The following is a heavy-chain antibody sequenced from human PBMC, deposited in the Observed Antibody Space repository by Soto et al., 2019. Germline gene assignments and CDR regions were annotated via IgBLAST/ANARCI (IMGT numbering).Heavy chain of an antibody. CDR1: GYTLTELS. D-gene: IGHD6-6*01. CDR2: FDPEDGET. Sequence: ASVKVSCKVSGYTLTELSMHWVRQAPGKGLEWMGGFDPEDGETIYAQKFQGRVTMTEDTSTDTAYMELSSLRSEDTAVYYCATEVPTSTSIAARPHSKPNYYYYYYMDVWGKGTTVTVSS. V-gene: IGHV1-24*01. CDR3: ATEVPTSTSIAARPHSKPNYYYYYYMDV. J-gene: IGHJ6*03.